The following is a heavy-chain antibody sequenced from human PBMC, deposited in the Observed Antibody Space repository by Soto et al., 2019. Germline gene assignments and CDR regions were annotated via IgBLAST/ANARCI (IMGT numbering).Heavy chain of an antibody. V-gene: IGHV1-69*13. Sequence: EASVKVSCKASGGTFSSYGIHWVRQAPGQGLEWMGGIIPMSGTANYAQKFQGRVAISVDESTRAAYMELSSLRSEDTAMYYCARENYYGSGSFYRDAFDIWGQGTMVTVSS. CDR2: IIPMSGTA. J-gene: IGHJ3*02. D-gene: IGHD3-10*01. CDR1: GGTFSSYG. CDR3: ARENYYGSGSFYRDAFDI.